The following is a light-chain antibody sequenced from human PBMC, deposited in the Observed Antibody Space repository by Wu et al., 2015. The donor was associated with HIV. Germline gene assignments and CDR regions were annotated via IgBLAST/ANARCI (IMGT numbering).Light chain of an antibody. CDR2: SSS. V-gene: IGKV3-20*01. J-gene: IGKJ4*01. Sequence: ERVLTQSPGTLSLSPGDRATLSCRASPSVPNSHLAWYQHKPGQAPRLLIHSSSIRASGTPDRFSGSGSGTDFTLTISRLEPEDSAVYYCQGREFGGG. CDR1: PSVPNSH. CDR3: QGRE.